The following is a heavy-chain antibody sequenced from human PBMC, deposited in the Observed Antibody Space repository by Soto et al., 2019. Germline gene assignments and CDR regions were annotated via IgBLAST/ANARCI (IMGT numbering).Heavy chain of an antibody. J-gene: IGHJ4*02. CDR1: GFIFENFG. Sequence: GGSLRLSCAASGFIFENFGMSWVRQAPGKGLEWVSSISGSGFKIYYADSVKGRFTISRDNSKNTLYLQMNSLRAEDTAIYYCAKDRPPNWGYYFENWGQGTLVTVSS. CDR3: AKDRPPNWGYYFEN. CDR2: ISGSGFKI. V-gene: IGHV3-23*01. D-gene: IGHD7-27*01.